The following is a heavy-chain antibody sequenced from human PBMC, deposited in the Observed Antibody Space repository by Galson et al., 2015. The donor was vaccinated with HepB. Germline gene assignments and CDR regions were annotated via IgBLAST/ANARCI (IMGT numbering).Heavy chain of an antibody. D-gene: IGHD3-9*01. CDR2: ISYDASNK. V-gene: IGHV3-30-3*01. Sequence: SLRLSCAASGFSFSTYALHWVRQAPGKGLEWVAVISYDASNKDYADSVKGRFTISRDNSKNTVYLQMNSLRAEDTAVYYCARDLSPLQYFDFYPPTPFRHDVGMDVWGQGTTVTVSS. J-gene: IGHJ6*02. CDR3: ARDLSPLQYFDFYPPTPFRHDVGMDV. CDR1: GFSFSTYA.